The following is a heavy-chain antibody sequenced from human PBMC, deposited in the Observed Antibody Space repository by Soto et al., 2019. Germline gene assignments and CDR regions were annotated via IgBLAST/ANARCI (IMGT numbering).Heavy chain of an antibody. CDR3: AREVDFWSGYVFDY. J-gene: IGHJ4*02. CDR1: GGSISSYY. V-gene: IGHV4-59*01. Sequence: PETLSLTCTVSGGSISSYYWSWIRQPPGKGLEWIGYIYYSGSTNYNPSLKSRVTISVDTSKNQFSLKLSSVTAADTAVYYCAREVDFWSGYVFDYWGQGSLVTVSS. D-gene: IGHD3-3*01. CDR2: IYYSGST.